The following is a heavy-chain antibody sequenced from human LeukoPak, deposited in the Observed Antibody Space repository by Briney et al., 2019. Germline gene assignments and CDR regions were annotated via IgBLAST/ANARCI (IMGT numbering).Heavy chain of an antibody. CDR2: ISAHNGNT. D-gene: IGHD2-2*01. J-gene: IGHJ5*02. CDR3: ARVRFFRVPAAKPNWFDP. Sequence: ASVKVSCKASGYTFTSYGISWVRQAPGQGLEWMGWISAHNGNTNYAQKLQGRVTMTTDTSTSTAYMELRSLRSDDTAVYYCARVRFFRVPAAKPNWFDPWGQGTPVTVSS. V-gene: IGHV1-18*01. CDR1: GYTFTSYG.